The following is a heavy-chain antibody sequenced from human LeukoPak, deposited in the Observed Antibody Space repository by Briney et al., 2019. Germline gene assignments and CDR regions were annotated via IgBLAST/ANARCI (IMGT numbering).Heavy chain of an antibody. Sequence: SVKVSCKASGGTFSSYAISWVRQAPGQGRGRMGGIIPIFGTANYAQKFQGSDRITTDASTSTAYMELSSLRSGATAVSSCATSTLQFSFYIDSWGQGTLVTVSS. V-gene: IGHV1-69*05. D-gene: IGHD3-3*01. J-gene: IGHJ4*02. CDR3: ATSTLQFSFYIDS. CDR2: IIPIFGTA. CDR1: GGTFSSYA.